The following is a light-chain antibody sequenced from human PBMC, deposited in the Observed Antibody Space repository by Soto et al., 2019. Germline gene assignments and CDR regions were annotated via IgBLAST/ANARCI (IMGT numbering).Light chain of an antibody. CDR1: QSITTY. J-gene: IGKJ4*01. CDR2: AAS. Sequence: DIQVTQSPSSLSASVGDGVTITCRASQSITTYLNWYQQKPGKAPRLLIFAASNLQSGVPSRFSGSGSGTDFTLTISSLQPEDFATYYFQQTYSTLRLTFGGGTRVEIK. V-gene: IGKV1-39*01. CDR3: QQTYSTLRLT.